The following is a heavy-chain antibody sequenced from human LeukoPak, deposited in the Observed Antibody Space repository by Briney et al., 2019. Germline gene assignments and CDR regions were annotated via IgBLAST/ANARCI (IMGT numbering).Heavy chain of an antibody. Sequence: PGGSLRLSCAASRFTFSSYAMSWVRQAPGKGLEWVSAISGSGGSTYYADSVKGRFTISRDNSKNTLYLQMNSLRAEDTAVYYCAKERRGYSYGSRGYYFDYWGQGTLVTVSS. J-gene: IGHJ4*02. CDR3: AKERRGYSYGSRGYYFDY. CDR2: ISGSGGST. D-gene: IGHD5-18*01. V-gene: IGHV3-23*01. CDR1: RFTFSSYA.